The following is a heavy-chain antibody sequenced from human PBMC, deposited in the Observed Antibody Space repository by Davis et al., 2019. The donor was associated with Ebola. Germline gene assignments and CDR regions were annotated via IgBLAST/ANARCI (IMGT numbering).Heavy chain of an antibody. V-gene: IGHV4-34*01. CDR3: ARLNGIVVVGFYYYYGMDV. Sequence: PSETLSLTCAVYGGSFSGYYWSWIRQPPGKGLEWIGEINHSGSTNYNPSLKSRVTISVDTSKNQFSLKLSSVTAADTAVYYCARLNGIVVVGFYYYYGMDVWGQGTTVTVSS. D-gene: IGHD2-2*01. CDR2: INHSGST. J-gene: IGHJ6*02. CDR1: GGSFSGYY.